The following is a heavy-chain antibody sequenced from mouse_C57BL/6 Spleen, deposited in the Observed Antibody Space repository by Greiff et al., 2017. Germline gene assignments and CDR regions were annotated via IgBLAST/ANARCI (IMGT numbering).Heavy chain of an antibody. J-gene: IGHJ2*01. D-gene: IGHD2-4*01. V-gene: IGHV1-64*01. CDR2: IHPISGST. CDR3: AIYDDLCNFEY. Sequence: VQLQQPGAALVKPGASVKLSCQASGYTFTGYWMHWVKQRPGQGLEWIGMIHPISGSTNYNEKFKTKATLSVDKAASTAYMQLSSLTSEDTPIYYCAIYDDLCNFEYWGQGTTRTVSS. CDR1: GYTFTGYW.